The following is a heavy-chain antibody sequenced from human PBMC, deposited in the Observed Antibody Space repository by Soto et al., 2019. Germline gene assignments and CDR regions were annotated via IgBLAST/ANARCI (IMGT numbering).Heavy chain of an antibody. V-gene: IGHV3-23*01. Sequence: EVQLLESGGGLVQPGGSLRLSCAASGFTFSSYAMNWVRQAPGKGLEWVSGISGGGGTTYSADSLKGRFTISRDNSKNTVYLQMNSLRGEDTAVYYCAEGVYGGRGYYYYNMDVWGQGTTVTVSS. CDR2: ISGGGGTT. J-gene: IGHJ6*02. CDR1: GFTFSSYA. D-gene: IGHD3-3*01. CDR3: AEGVYGGRGYYYYNMDV.